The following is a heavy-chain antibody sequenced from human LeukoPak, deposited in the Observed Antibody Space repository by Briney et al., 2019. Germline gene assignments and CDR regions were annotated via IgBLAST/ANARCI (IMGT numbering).Heavy chain of an antibody. D-gene: IGHD5-18*01. Sequence: GGSLRLSCAASGFTFSNAWMSWVRQAPGKGLEWVGRIKSKTDGGTTDYAAPVKGRFTISRDDSKDTLFLQMNSLKTEDTAVYYCTTGLSDTPMVTYGYFDLWGRGTLVTVSS. J-gene: IGHJ2*01. CDR3: TTGLSDTPMVTYGYFDL. CDR2: IKSKTDGGTT. CDR1: GFTFSNAW. V-gene: IGHV3-15*01.